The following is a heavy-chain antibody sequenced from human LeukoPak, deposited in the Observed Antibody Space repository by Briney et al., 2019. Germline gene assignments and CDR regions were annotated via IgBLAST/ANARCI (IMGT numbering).Heavy chain of an antibody. V-gene: IGHV3-30-3*01. CDR1: GFTFSSYA. Sequence: QPGGSLRLFCAASGFTFSSYAMHWVRQAPGKGLEWVAVISYDGSNRYYADSVKGRFTISRDNSKNTLYLQMNSLRAEDTAVYYCARGYCSGGSCYSGYNDYWGQGTLVTVSS. CDR2: ISYDGSNR. CDR3: ARGYCSGGSCYSGYNDY. D-gene: IGHD2-15*01. J-gene: IGHJ4*02.